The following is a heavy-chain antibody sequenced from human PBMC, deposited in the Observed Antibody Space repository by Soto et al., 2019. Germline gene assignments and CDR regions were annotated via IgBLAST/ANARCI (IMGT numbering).Heavy chain of an antibody. D-gene: IGHD3-10*01. J-gene: IGHJ4*02. CDR2: LNGSGGST. CDR3: ARGFSAGKGSPPDY. CDR1: GFTFSNYA. Sequence: PGGSLRLSCPASGFTFSNYAMTWVRQAPGKGLEWVSGLNGSGGSTSSADSVKGRFAISRDNSNNTLYLQMNSLRDGETAVYYCARGFSAGKGSPPDYWGQGTLVTVSS. V-gene: IGHV3-23*01.